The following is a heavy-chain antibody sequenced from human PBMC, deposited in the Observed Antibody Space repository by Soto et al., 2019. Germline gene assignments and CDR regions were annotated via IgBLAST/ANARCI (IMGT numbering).Heavy chain of an antibody. CDR3: ARRYTRSFDY. D-gene: IGHD6-13*01. J-gene: IGHJ4*02. V-gene: IGHV4-59*08. CDR1: GGSISTYY. Sequence: SETLSLTCTVSGGSISTYYWSWIRQPPGKGLEWIGYIYYSGSTNYNPSLKSRVTISVDTSKNQFSLQLSSVTAADTAVYYCARRYTRSFDYWGQGTLVTVSS. CDR2: IYYSGST.